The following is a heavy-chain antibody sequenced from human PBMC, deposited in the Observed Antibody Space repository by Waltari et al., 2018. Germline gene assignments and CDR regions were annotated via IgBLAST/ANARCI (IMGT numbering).Heavy chain of an antibody. Sequence: EVRLVESGGDLVKPGGSLRVSCADSGFSLSGFWMNWVRQAPGKGLEWVANIKQDGSEENYVDSVKGRFIISRDNAKNSLDLQMNSLRVEDMAVYFCARGYCSAGSCFYFDKWGQGTLVTVSS. CDR2: IKQDGSEE. CDR1: GFSLSGFW. CDR3: ARGYCSAGSCFYFDK. J-gene: IGHJ4*02. D-gene: IGHD2-15*01. V-gene: IGHV3-7*04.